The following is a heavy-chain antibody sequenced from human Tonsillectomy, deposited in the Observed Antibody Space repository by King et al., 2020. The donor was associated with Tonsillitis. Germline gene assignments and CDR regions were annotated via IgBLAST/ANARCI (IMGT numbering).Heavy chain of an antibody. CDR3: STRTRLLPHVAFDV. V-gene: IGHV5-51*01. Sequence: MQLVQSGAEVKKPGESLKISCQGSAYSFADHLVAWVRQMLGKGLEWMGLIFPGVSDIKSSPSFQGQVTISADRSISTAYLHWTSLKAADTAVYYCSTRTRLLPHVAFDVWGAGTMVTVSS. CDR1: AYSFADHL. CDR2: IFPGVSDI. D-gene: IGHD3-22*01. J-gene: IGHJ3*01.